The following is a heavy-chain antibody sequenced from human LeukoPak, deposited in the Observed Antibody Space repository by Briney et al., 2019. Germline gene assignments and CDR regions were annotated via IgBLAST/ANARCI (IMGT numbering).Heavy chain of an antibody. V-gene: IGHV3-74*01. CDR3: ASDRFGVRGVMHD. J-gene: IGHJ4*02. D-gene: IGHD3-10*01. CDR1: GFTFSSYW. Sequence: PGGSLRLSCAASGFTFSSYWMHWVRQAPGKGLVWVSRINSDGSSTSYADSVKGRFTISRDNAKNTLYLQMNSLRAEDTAVYYCASDRFGVRGVMHDWGQGTLVTVSS. CDR2: INSDGSST.